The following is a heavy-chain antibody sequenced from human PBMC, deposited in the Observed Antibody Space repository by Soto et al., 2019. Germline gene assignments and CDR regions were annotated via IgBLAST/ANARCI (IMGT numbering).Heavy chain of an antibody. V-gene: IGHV3-15*07. J-gene: IGHJ3*02. Sequence: EVQLVESGGGLVKPGGSLRLSCAASGFTFRNAWMNWVRQAPGKGLEWVGRIKTKTDGGTTDSAAPVKGRFTISRDDSKTTLFLQMSSLKTEDTAVYYCTTDLPVQWLGNDAFDIWGQGTMVTVSS. CDR2: IKTKTDGGTT. CDR3: TTDLPVQWLGNDAFDI. D-gene: IGHD6-19*01. CDR1: GFTFRNAW.